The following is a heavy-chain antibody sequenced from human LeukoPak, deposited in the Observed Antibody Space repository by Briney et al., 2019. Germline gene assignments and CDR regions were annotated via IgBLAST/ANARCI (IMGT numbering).Heavy chain of an antibody. Sequence: SETLSLTCAVSGGFISSGGYSWSWIRQPPGKGLEWIAYIYYSGSTYYNPSLKSRVTISVDTSKNQFSLKLSSVTAADTAVYYCAAVLWFGEYRDYWGQGTLVTVSS. D-gene: IGHD3-10*01. CDR1: GGFISSGGYS. CDR3: AAVLWFGEYRDY. J-gene: IGHJ4*02. CDR2: IYYSGST. V-gene: IGHV4-30-4*07.